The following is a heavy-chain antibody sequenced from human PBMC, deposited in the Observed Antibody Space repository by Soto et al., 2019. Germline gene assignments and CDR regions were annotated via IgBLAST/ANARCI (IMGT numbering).Heavy chain of an antibody. CDR2: FYDSGST. CDR3: ARAPDS. J-gene: IGHJ4*02. Sequence: QLQLQESGPGLLKPSETLSLTCTVSGGSISARHTYCGWIRQPPGKGLEWIGSFYDSGSTYYNPSLKSRVYISVGSSKNQFSLTLASLTAADPAVYYCARAPDSWGQGTLVTVSS. CDR1: GGSISARHTY. V-gene: IGHV4-39*01.